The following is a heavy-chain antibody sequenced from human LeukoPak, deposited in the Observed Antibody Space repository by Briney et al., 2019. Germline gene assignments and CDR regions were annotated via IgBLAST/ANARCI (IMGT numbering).Heavy chain of an antibody. CDR2: TYYRSKWYN. J-gene: IGHJ6*02. Sequence: SQTLSLTCAISGDSVSSNSAAWNWIRQSPSGGLEWLGRTYYRSKWYNDYAVSVKSRITINPDTSKNQFSLQLNSVTPEDTAVYYCARDLFIAARRGYYYGMDVWGQGTTVTVSS. V-gene: IGHV6-1*01. D-gene: IGHD6-6*01. CDR3: ARDLFIAARRGYYYGMDV. CDR1: GDSVSSNSAA.